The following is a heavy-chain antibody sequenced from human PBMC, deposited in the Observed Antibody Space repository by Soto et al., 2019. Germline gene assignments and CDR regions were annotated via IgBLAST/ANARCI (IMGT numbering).Heavy chain of an antibody. CDR1: GGSISSGGYY. Sequence: SETLSLTCTVSGGSISSGGYYWSWIRQHPGKGLEWIGYIYYSGSTYYNPSLKSRVTISVDTSKNQFSLKLSSVTAADTAVYYCARCPYCSGGSCYSFAFDIWGQGTMVTVSS. CDR3: ARCPYCSGGSCYSFAFDI. D-gene: IGHD2-15*01. J-gene: IGHJ3*02. CDR2: IYYSGST. V-gene: IGHV4-31*03.